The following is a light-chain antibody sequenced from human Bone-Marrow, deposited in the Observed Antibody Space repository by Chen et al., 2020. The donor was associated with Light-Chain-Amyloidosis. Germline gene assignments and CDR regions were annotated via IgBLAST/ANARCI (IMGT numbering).Light chain of an antibody. J-gene: IGLJ2*01. CDR2: RDT. Sequence: SYELTQPPSVSVSTGQTARLTCSGDDLPTKYAYWYQQKPGQAPVLVIHRDTERPSGISERFSGSSSGTTATLTIRGVQAEDEADYHCQSADSSGTYEVIFGGGTKLTVL. V-gene: IGLV3-25*03. CDR3: QSADSSGTYEVI. CDR1: DLPTKY.